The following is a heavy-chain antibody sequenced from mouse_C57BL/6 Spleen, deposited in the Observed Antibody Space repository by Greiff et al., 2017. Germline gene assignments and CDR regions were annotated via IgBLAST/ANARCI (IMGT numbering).Heavy chain of an antibody. CDR3: ARYDYPYYAMDY. Sequence: QVHVKQPGAELVRPGSSVKLSCKASGYTFTSYWMHWVKQRPIQGLEWIGNIDPSDSETHYNQKFKDKATLTVDKSSSTAYMQLSRLTSEDSAVYYCARYDYPYYAMDYWGQGTSVTVSS. CDR1: GYTFTSYW. V-gene: IGHV1-52*01. CDR2: IDPSDSET. J-gene: IGHJ4*01. D-gene: IGHD2-4*01.